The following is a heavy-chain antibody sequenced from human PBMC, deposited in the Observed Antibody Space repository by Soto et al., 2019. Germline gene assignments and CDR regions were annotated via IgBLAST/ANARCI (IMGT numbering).Heavy chain of an antibody. CDR2: IIPIFGTA. J-gene: IGHJ6*02. CDR3: ARVDYQLLGPRNYYYYYGMDV. Sequence: SVKVSCKASGGTFSSYAISWVRQAPGQGLEWMGGIIPIFGTANYAQKFQGRVTVTADESTSTAYMELSSLRSEDTAVYYCARVDYQLLGPRNYYYYYGMDVWGQGTTVTVSS. CDR1: GGTFSSYA. V-gene: IGHV1-69*13. D-gene: IGHD2-2*01.